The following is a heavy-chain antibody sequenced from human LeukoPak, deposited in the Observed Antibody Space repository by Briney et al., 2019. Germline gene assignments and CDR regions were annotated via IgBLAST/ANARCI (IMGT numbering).Heavy chain of an antibody. V-gene: IGHV4-34*01. D-gene: IGHD4-17*01. CDR3: ARGGTDYGDYTFDY. J-gene: IGHJ4*02. CDR2: IYHSGST. Sequence: SETLSLTCAVYGGSFSGYYWSWIRQPPGKGLEWIGSIYHSGSTYYNPSLKSRVSISVDTSKNQFSLKVSSVTAAETAVYYCARGGTDYGDYTFDYWGQGTLVTVSS. CDR1: GGSFSGYY.